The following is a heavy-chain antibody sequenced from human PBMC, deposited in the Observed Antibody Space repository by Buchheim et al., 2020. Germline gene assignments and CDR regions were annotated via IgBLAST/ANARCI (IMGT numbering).Heavy chain of an antibody. CDR1: GFTFSSYS. D-gene: IGHD6-6*01. Sequence: EVQLVESGGGLVKPGGSLRLSCAASGFTFSSYSMNWVRQAPGKGLEWVSSISSSSSYIYYADSVKGRFTISRDNAKNSLYLQMNSLRAEDTAVYYCARGGELEQLVWGSWFDPWGQGTL. CDR3: ARGGELEQLVWGSWFDP. CDR2: ISSSSSYI. J-gene: IGHJ5*02. V-gene: IGHV3-21*01.